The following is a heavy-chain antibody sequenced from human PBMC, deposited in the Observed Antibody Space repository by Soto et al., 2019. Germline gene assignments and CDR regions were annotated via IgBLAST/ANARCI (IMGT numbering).Heavy chain of an antibody. CDR1: GYTFTSYY. CDR3: ARDLSDIVVVPAEEEDDY. CDR2: INPSGGST. Sequence: QVQLVQSGAVVKKPGASVKVSCKASGYTFTSYYMHWVRQAPGQGLEWMGIINPSGGSTSYAQKFQGRVTMTRDTSTSTVYMELSSLRSEDTAVYYCARDLSDIVVVPAEEEDDYWGQGTLVTVSS. V-gene: IGHV1-46*01. D-gene: IGHD2-2*01. J-gene: IGHJ4*02.